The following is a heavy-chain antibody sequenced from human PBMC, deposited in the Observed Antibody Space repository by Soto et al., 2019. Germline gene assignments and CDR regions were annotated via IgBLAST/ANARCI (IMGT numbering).Heavy chain of an antibody. V-gene: IGHV3-30*18. CDR3: AKYDPLLGMDV. CDR1: GFTFSSYG. Sequence: SLRLSCAASGFTFSSYGMHWVRQAPGKGLEWVAVISYDGSNKYYADSVKGRFTISRDNSKNTLYLQMNSLRAEDTAVYYCAKYDPLLGMDVWGQGTTVTVSS. D-gene: IGHD3-3*01. J-gene: IGHJ6*02. CDR2: ISYDGSNK.